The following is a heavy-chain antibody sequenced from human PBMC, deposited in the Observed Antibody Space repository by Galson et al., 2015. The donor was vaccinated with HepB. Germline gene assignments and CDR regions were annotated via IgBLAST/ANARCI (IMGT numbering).Heavy chain of an antibody. Sequence: QSGAEVKKPGGSLKISCKGSGYSFTSYWIGWVRQMPGKGLEWMGIIYPGDSDTRYSPSFQGQVTISADKSISTAYLQWSSLKASDTAMYYCARLRPPVSSRYAYFDYWGQGTLVTVSS. D-gene: IGHD6-13*01. J-gene: IGHJ4*02. CDR1: GYSFTSYW. CDR2: IYPGDSDT. CDR3: ARLRPPVSSRYAYFDY. V-gene: IGHV5-51*03.